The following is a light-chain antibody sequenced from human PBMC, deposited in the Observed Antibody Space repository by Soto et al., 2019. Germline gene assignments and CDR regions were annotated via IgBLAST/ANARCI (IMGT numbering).Light chain of an antibody. V-gene: IGKV3-20*01. CDR2: TAS. CDR3: QYYGSSPQT. Sequence: EIVLTQSPGTLSLSPGERATLSCRASQSISSSFLAWYQQKPGQAPRLLIYTASTRATGIPDRFSGSGSGTDFTLAISRLEPEDFAVYYCQYYGSSPQTFGQGTKVDIK. J-gene: IGKJ1*01. CDR1: QSISSSF.